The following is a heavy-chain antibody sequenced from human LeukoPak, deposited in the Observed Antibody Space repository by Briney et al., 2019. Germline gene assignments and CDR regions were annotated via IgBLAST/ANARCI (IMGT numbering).Heavy chain of an antibody. D-gene: IGHD5-24*01. Sequence: PSETLSLTCTVSGGSISSYYWSWIRQPPGKELEWIGYISGSGNTNYNPSLKSRVTMSVDTSKNQFSLKLSSVTAADTAVYYCARAGPRRDGYNADYWGQGTLVTVSS. CDR1: GGSISSYY. J-gene: IGHJ4*02. CDR2: ISGSGNT. V-gene: IGHV4-59*01. CDR3: ARAGPRRDGYNADY.